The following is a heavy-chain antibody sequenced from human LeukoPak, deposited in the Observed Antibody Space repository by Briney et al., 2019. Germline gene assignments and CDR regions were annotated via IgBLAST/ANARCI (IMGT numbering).Heavy chain of an antibody. Sequence: PSETLSLTCTVSGGSISSGSYYWSWIRQPAGKGLEWIGRIYTSGSTNYNPSLKSRVTISVDTSKNQFFLKLSSVTAADTAVYYCARGLGDFWSGFLQNWFDPWGQGTLVTVSS. J-gene: IGHJ5*02. CDR1: GGSISSGSYY. V-gene: IGHV4-61*02. CDR2: IYTSGST. CDR3: ARGLGDFWSGFLQNWFDP. D-gene: IGHD3-3*01.